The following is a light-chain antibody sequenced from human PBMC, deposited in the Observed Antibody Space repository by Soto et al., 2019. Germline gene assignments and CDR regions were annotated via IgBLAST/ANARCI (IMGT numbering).Light chain of an antibody. CDR1: QSVSNNY. V-gene: IGKV3-20*01. CDR2: GSS. CDR3: QHYGNQPPYT. Sequence: EVVLTQSPGTLSLSPGERATLSCRASQSVSNNYLAWYQQKPGQGPRLLIFGSSDRATGIPDRFSGSGSGTDSTLPISRLAPEDFAVDYCQHYGNQPPYTFGRGAKLEIK. J-gene: IGKJ2*01.